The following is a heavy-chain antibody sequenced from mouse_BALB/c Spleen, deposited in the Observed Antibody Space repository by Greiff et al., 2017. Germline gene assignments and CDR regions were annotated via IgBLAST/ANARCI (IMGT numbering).Heavy chain of an antibody. Sequence: EVKLMESGPGLVKPSQSLSLTCTVTGYSITSDYAWNWIRQFPGNKLEWMGYISYSGSTSYNPSLKSRISITRDTSKNQFFLQLNSVTTEDTATYYCAKTARATMDYWGQGTSVTVSS. CDR1: GYSITSDYA. J-gene: IGHJ4*01. CDR2: ISYSGST. V-gene: IGHV3-2*02. CDR3: AKTARATMDY. D-gene: IGHD3-2*01.